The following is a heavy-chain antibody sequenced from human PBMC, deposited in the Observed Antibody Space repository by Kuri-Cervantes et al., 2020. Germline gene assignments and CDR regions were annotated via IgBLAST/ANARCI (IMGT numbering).Heavy chain of an antibody. V-gene: IGHV4-38-2*02. J-gene: IGHJ2*01. CDR2: IYHSGST. CDR3: AREGSGWRPRYFDL. Sequence: SETLSLTCAVSGYSISSGYCWGWIRQPPGKGLEWIGSIYHSGSTYYNPPLKSRVTISVDTSKNQFSLKLSSVTSADTAVYYCAREGSGWRPRYFDLWGRGTLVTVSS. D-gene: IGHD6-19*01. CDR1: GYSISSGYC.